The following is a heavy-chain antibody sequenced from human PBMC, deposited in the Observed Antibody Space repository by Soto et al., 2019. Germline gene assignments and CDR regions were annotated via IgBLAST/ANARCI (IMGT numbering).Heavy chain of an antibody. Sequence: QVQLVQSGAEVKKPGSSVKVSCKASGGTFSSYAISWVRQAPGQGLEWMGGIIPIFGTANYAQKFQGRVTITADESTSTAYMELSSLRAEDTALYYCARSATVATQKGGSDYWGQGTLVTVSS. D-gene: IGHD4-17*01. J-gene: IGHJ4*02. V-gene: IGHV1-69*01. CDR2: IIPIFGTA. CDR1: GGTFSSYA. CDR3: ARSATVATQKGGSDY.